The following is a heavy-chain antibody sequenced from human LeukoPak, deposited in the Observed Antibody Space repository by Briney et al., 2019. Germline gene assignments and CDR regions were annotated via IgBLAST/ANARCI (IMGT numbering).Heavy chain of an antibody. V-gene: IGHV1-2*02. D-gene: IGHD6-13*01. CDR3: ARDSSSSSENAFDI. CDR2: INSNSGGT. CDR1: GYTFTDYY. J-gene: IGHJ3*02. Sequence: ASVKVSCKASGYTFTDYYIHWVRQAPGQGLEWMGWINSNSGGTSYAQNFQGRVTMTRDTSISTAYMELSRLISDDTAVYFCARDSSSSSENAFDIWGQGTMVTVSS.